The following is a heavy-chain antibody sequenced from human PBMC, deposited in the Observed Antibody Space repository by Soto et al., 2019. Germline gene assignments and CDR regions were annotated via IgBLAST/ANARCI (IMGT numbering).Heavy chain of an antibody. CDR1: GFTFSSYS. V-gene: IGHV3-48*01. CDR2: ISSSSSTI. D-gene: IGHD6-13*01. Sequence: GGSLRLSCAASGFTFSSYSMNWVRQAPGKGLEWVSYISSSSSTIYYADSVKGRFTISRDNAKNSLYLQMTSLRAEDTAVYYCARPGLGSIAAAGTNGGDAFDIWGQGTMVTVSS. CDR3: ARPGLGSIAAAGTNGGDAFDI. J-gene: IGHJ3*02.